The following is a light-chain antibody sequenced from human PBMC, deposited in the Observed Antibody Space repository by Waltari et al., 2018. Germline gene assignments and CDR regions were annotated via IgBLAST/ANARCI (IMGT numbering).Light chain of an antibody. J-gene: IGLJ2*01. V-gene: IGLV3-10*01. CDR3: YSTDSTGNHVV. CDR2: DDN. Sequence: SYELTQPPSVSVSPGQTARITCSGDALPKKYAFWYQQKSGQAPVLISYDDNKRPSGTPERFSGSSSRTMATLTISGAQVEDEADYYCYSTDSTGNHVVFGGGTKLTVL. CDR1: ALPKKY.